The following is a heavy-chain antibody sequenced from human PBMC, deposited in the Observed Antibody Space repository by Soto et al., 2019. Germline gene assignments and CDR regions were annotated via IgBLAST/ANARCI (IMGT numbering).Heavy chain of an antibody. D-gene: IGHD2-21*01. J-gene: IGHJ4*02. CDR1: GGAISNFD. Sequence: PAGTLSLTCAVSGGAISNFDWNWIRQAPGKGLEWIGYISYSGNTNYNPSPKSRGSITVDTTKNQLSLNLTSVTAADTAVYYYARARMVISRQYFESWGQGTPV. CDR2: ISYSGNT. V-gene: IGHV4-59*01. CDR3: ARARMVISRQYFES.